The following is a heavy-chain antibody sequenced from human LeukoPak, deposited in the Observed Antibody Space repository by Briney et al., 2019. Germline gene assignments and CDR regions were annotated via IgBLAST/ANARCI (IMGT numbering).Heavy chain of an antibody. V-gene: IGHV3-53*01. CDR3: ARPAVSGWSLDY. CDR1: GFTVSSNY. D-gene: IGHD6-19*01. CDR2: IYSGGST. J-gene: IGHJ4*02. Sequence: GGSLRLSCAASGFTVSSNYMSWVRQAPGKGLGWVSVIYSGGSTYYADSVKGRFTISRDNSKNTLYLQMNSLRAEDTAVYYCARPAVSGWSLDYWGQGTLVTVSS.